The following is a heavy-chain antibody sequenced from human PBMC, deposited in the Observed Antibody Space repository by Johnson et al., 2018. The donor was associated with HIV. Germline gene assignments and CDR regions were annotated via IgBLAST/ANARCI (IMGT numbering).Heavy chain of an antibody. J-gene: IGHJ3*02. V-gene: IGHV3-23*04. CDR1: GFTFSSYV. D-gene: IGHD3-3*01. CDR3: ARGAGYNFWSGYYAGRNAFDI. CDR2: TSGSGGST. Sequence: VQPVESGGGLVQPGGSLRFSPAASGFTFSSYVMSWVRQAPGKGLEWVSATSGSGGSTYYTDSAKGRVTISRDNSKNTLYLQMNSLRAEDTAVYYCARGAGYNFWSGYYAGRNAFDIWGQGTMVTVSS.